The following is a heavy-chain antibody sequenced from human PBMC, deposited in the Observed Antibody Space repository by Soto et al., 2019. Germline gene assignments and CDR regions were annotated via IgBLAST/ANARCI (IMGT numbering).Heavy chain of an antibody. V-gene: IGHV4-30-4*01. Sequence: QVQLQESGPGLVKPSQTLSLTCTVSGGSISSGHYYWSWIRQPPGKGLEWIGYIYYSGGTYYNPAPKSRVTISVDTSNNHFSLKLISVTAADTAVYYCARDGSGGYYYYFDYWGQGTLVTVSS. J-gene: IGHJ4*02. D-gene: IGHD3-10*01. CDR3: ARDGSGGYYYYFDY. CDR2: IYYSGGT. CDR1: GGSISSGHYY.